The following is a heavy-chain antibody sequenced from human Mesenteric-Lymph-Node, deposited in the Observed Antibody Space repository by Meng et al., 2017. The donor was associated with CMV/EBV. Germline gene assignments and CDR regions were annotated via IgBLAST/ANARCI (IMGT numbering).Heavy chain of an antibody. J-gene: IGHJ4*02. CDR2: ISYDGSNK. CDR1: GFTFSSYG. CDR3: AREDRFGELSFDY. V-gene: IGHV3-30*19. Sequence: GESLKISCAASGFTFSSYGMHWVRQAPGKGLEWVAVISYDGSNKYYADSVKGRFTISRDNSKNTLYLQMNSLRAEDTAVYYCAREDRFGELSFDYWGQGTLVTVSS. D-gene: IGHD3-10*01.